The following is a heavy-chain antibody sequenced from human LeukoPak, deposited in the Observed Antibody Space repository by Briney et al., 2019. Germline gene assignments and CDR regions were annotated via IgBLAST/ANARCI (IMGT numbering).Heavy chain of an antibody. Sequence: ASVKVSCKASDYTFTSDGISWVRQAPGQGLEWMGWISGYNGNTNYAQKLQGRVTMTTDTSTSTAYMELRSLRSDDTAVYYCARVGGYSGSYFYSFDYWGQGTLVTVSS. CDR3: ARVGGYSGSYFYSFDY. CDR2: ISGYNGNT. CDR1: DYTFTSDG. J-gene: IGHJ4*02. V-gene: IGHV1-18*01. D-gene: IGHD1-26*01.